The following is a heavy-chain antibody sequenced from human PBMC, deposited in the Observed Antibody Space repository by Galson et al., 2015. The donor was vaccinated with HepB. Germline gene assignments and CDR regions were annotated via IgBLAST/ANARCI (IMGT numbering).Heavy chain of an antibody. CDR2: ISGSGGST. D-gene: IGHD5-18*01. J-gene: IGHJ4*02. Sequence: SLRLSCAASGFTFSSYAMSWVRQAPGKGLEWVSAISGSGGSTYNADSVKGRFTISRDNSKNTLYLQMNSLRAEDTAVYYCAKDGLDTAMEPNFDYWSQGTLVTVSS. CDR3: AKDGLDTAMEPNFDY. CDR1: GFTFSSYA. V-gene: IGHV3-23*01.